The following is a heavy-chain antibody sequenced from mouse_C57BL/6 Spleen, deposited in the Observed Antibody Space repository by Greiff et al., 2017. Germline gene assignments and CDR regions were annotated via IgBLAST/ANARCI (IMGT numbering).Heavy chain of an antibody. V-gene: IGHV5-17*01. J-gene: IGHJ4*01. Sequence: DVKLQESGGGLVKPGGSLKLSCAASGFTFSDYGMHWVRQAPEKGLEWVAYISSGSSTIYYADTVKGRFTISRDNAKNTLFLQMTSLRSEDTAMYYCASKTAYYAMDYWGQGTSVTVSS. CDR1: GFTFSDYG. CDR3: ASKTAYYAMDY. CDR2: ISSGSSTI. D-gene: IGHD1-3*01.